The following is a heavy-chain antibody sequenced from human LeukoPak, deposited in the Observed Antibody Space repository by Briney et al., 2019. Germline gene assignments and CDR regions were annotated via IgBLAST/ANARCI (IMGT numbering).Heavy chain of an antibody. CDR2: ISWNSGSI. CDR3: AKDSASGEDYYYYGMDV. V-gene: IGHV3-9*01. D-gene: IGHD1-14*01. J-gene: IGHJ6*02. CDR1: GFTFGYYA. Sequence: GGSLRLSCAASGFTFGYYAKHWPRQATGRGLEGVSDISWNSGSIGYADSVKGRFTISRDNAKNSLYLQMNSLRAEDTALYYCAKDSASGEDYYYYGMDVWGQGTTVTVSS.